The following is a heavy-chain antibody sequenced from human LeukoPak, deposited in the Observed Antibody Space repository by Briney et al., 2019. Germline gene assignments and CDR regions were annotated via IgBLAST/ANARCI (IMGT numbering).Heavy chain of an antibody. V-gene: IGHV1-69*05. D-gene: IGHD1-26*01. J-gene: IGHJ4*02. CDR3: ARDSGSYYPRGYYFDY. CDR2: IIPIFGTA. Sequence: SVKVSCKASGGTFSSYAISWVRQAPGQGLEWMGGIIPIFGTANYAQKFQGRVTITTDESTSTAYMEQSSLRSEDTAVYYCARDSGSYYPRGYYFDYWGQGTLVTVSS. CDR1: GGTFSSYA.